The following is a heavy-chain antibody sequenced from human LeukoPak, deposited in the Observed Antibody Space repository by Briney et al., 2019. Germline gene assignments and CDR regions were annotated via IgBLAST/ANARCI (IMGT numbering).Heavy chain of an antibody. V-gene: IGHV3-23*01. J-gene: IGHJ1*01. D-gene: IGHD3-3*02. CDR1: GFSFSNYA. Sequence: GGSLRLSCVASGFSFSNYARSWVRQAPGKGVEWVSAMSGSGRSTYYADSVNGRFTVFVDNSKNTLYLHLSSLRAEDTAVYYCAKGAYIHFWSRSQPEYFQYWGLGTLVTVSS. CDR2: MSGSGRST. CDR3: AKGAYIHFWSRSQPEYFQY.